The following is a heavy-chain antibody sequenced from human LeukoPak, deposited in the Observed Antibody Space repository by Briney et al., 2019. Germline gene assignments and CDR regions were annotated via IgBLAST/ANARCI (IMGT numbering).Heavy chain of an antibody. CDR1: GFTVSSNY. J-gene: IGHJ4*02. CDR3: ARGLRFLEWLSYFDY. V-gene: IGHV3-53*01. CDR2: IYSGGST. Sequence: PGGSLRFSCAASGFTVSSNYMSWVRQAPGKGLEWVSVIYSGGSTYYADSVKGRFTISRDNSKNTLYLQMNSLRAEDTAVYYCARGLRFLEWLSYFDYWGQGTLVTVSS. D-gene: IGHD3-3*01.